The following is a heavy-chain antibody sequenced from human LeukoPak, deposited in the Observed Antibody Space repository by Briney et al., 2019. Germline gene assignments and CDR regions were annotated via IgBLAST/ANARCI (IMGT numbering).Heavy chain of an antibody. Sequence: PSETLSLTCAVSGGSISSGGYSWSWIRQPPGKGLEWIGYIYHSGSTYYNPSLKSRVTISVDTSKNQFSLKLSSVTAADTAVYYCARVPARGSGWYFDYWGQGTLVTVSS. CDR2: IYHSGST. D-gene: IGHD6-19*01. J-gene: IGHJ4*02. CDR1: GGSISSGGYS. CDR3: ARVPARGSGWYFDY. V-gene: IGHV4-30-2*01.